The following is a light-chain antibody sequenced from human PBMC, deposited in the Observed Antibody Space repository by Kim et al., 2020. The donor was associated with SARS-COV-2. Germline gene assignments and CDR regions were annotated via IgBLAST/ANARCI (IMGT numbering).Light chain of an antibody. Sequence: GQSITISCTGSSSDVGRYNYVSWYQQHPGKAPNLMIYDVSQRPSGISNRFSGSKSGNTASLTISGLQAGDEADYYCSSYTSSSAWVFGGGTQLTVL. J-gene: IGLJ3*02. CDR3: SSYTSSSAWV. CDR1: SSDVGRYNY. CDR2: DVS. V-gene: IGLV2-14*04.